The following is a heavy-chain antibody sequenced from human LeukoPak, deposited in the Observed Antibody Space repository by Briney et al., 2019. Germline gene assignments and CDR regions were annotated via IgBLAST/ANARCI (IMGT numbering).Heavy chain of an antibody. J-gene: IGHJ6*03. D-gene: IGHD2-8*01. V-gene: IGHV3-74*01. CDR2: INSDGSST. CDR1: GFTFSSYW. Sequence: GGSLRLSCAASGFTFSSYWMHWVRQAPGKGLVWVSRINSDGSSTSYADSVKGRFSISRDSSKNILYLQMNSLRAEDTAVYYCAKDRCSNGVGCYYYYMDVWGKGTTVTISS. CDR3: AKDRCSNGVGCYYYYMDV.